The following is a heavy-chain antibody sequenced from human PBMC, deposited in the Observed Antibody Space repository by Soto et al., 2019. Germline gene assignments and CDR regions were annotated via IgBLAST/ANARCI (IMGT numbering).Heavy chain of an antibody. CDR3: AIYQRRYIGGAQFDP. V-gene: IGHV4-39*01. Sequence: QVQLQESGPGLVRPSETLSLTCTVSDVSLGGSFHYLGWIRQPPGKGLEWIGNIDLGGTKYYNPSLNSRLPLSLDTSKELLLLELTSVTATDTAVYYWAIYQRRYIGGAQFDPWGQGTLVTVSS. D-gene: IGHD5-12*01. CDR2: IDLGGTK. J-gene: IGHJ5*02. CDR1: DVSLGGSFHY.